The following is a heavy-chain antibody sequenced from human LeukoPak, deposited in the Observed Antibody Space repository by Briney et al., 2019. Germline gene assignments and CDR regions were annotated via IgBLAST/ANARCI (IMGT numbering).Heavy chain of an antibody. D-gene: IGHD3-22*01. CDR2: IWYDGSNR. J-gene: IGHJ4*02. CDR3: VRELPPVVKYYFDF. CDR1: GFTFSSND. V-gene: IGHV3-33*08. Sequence: GGSLRLSCAASGFTFSSNDIHWVRQAPGKGLEWVAVIWYDGSNRFYADSVKGRFTISRDTSKNTLFLQMNSLRAEDSAVYYCVRELPPVVKYYFDFWGQGTLVTVSS.